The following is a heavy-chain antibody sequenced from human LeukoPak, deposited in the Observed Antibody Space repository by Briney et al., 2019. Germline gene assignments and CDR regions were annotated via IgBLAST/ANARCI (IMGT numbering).Heavy chain of an antibody. CDR2: IKSKTDGGTT. V-gene: IGHV3-15*01. CDR1: GFTFSNAW. CDR3: TTALVVVPAATSGDY. D-gene: IGHD2-2*01. J-gene: IGHJ4*02. Sequence: GGSLRLSCAASGFTFSNAWMSWVRQAPGKGLEWVGRIKSKTDGGTTDYAAPVKGRFTISRDDSKNTLYLQMNSLKSEDTAVYYCTTALVVVPAATSGDYWGQGTLVTVSS.